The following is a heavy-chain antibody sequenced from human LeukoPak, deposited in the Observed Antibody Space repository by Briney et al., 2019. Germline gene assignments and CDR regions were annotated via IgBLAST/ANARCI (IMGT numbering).Heavy chain of an antibody. J-gene: IGHJ3*02. CDR2: IYYSGST. Sequence: SETLSLTCTVSGGSISSYYWSWIRQPPGKGLEWIGYIYYSGSTNYNPSLKSRVPISVDTSKNQFSLKLSSVTAADTAVYYCARGRRWPDALDIWGQGTMVTVSS. CDR1: GGSISSYY. D-gene: IGHD4-23*01. CDR3: ARGRRWPDALDI. V-gene: IGHV4-59*01.